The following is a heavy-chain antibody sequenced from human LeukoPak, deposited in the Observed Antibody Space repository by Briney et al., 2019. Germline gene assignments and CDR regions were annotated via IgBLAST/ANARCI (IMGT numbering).Heavy chain of an antibody. CDR1: GFTFSSYW. CDR2: IKRDGTEK. V-gene: IGHV3-7*01. CDR3: ARDPNGFDY. Sequence: PGGSLRLSCAASGFTFSSYWMSWVRQAPGKGLEWVANIKRDGTEKYYVDSVRGRFTISRDNAKNSLYLQMNSLRAEDTAVYYCARDPNGFDYWGQGTLVTVSS. D-gene: IGHD2-8*01. J-gene: IGHJ4*02.